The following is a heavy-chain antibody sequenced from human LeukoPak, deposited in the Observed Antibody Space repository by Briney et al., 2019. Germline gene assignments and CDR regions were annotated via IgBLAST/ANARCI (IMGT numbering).Heavy chain of an antibody. V-gene: IGHV3-74*01. D-gene: IGHD3-10*01. CDR3: ARSITMVRGFPH. CDR1: GFTFSSYW. J-gene: IGHJ4*02. CDR2: INSDGSST. Sequence: GGSLRLSCAASGFTFSSYWMHWVRQAPGKGLVWVSRINSDGSSTSYADSVKGRFTISRDNAKNTLYLQMNSLRAEDTAVYYCARSITMVRGFPHWGQGTLVTVSS.